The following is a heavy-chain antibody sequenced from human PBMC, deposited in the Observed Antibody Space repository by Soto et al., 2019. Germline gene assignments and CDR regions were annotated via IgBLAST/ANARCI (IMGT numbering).Heavy chain of an antibody. D-gene: IGHD3-10*01. Sequence: GGSLRLSCAASGFTFSSYGMHWVRQAPGKGLEWVAAISYDGSKKYYVDSVKGRFTISRDNSKNTLYLQMNSLRAEDTAVYYCAKALLLWFGELGWDAFDIWGQGTMVTVS. J-gene: IGHJ3*02. CDR3: AKALLLWFGELGWDAFDI. CDR2: ISYDGSKK. CDR1: GFTFSSYG. V-gene: IGHV3-30*18.